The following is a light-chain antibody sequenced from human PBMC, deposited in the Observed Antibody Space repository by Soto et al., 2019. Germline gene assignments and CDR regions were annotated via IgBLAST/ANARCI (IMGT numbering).Light chain of an antibody. CDR2: WAS. CDR1: QSVLFRCNNKNY. J-gene: IGKJ4*01. Sequence: DIVMTQSPDSLAVSLCERATINCKSSQSVLFRCNNKNYVAWYQQRPGQPPKXLIYWASIRESGVPDRFSGSGSGTNFTLAISSLQAEDVAVYYCQQYYFTPLTLGGGTKVDIK. CDR3: QQYYFTPLT. V-gene: IGKV4-1*01.